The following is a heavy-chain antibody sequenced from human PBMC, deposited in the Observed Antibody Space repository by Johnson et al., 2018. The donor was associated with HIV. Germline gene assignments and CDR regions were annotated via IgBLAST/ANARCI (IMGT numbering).Heavy chain of an antibody. D-gene: IGHD6-13*01. CDR2: INWNGGST. CDR1: GFTFDDYG. J-gene: IGHJ3*02. Sequence: VQLVESGGGVVRPGGSLRLSCAASGFTFDDYGMSWVRQDPGKGLEWVSGINWNGGSTTYADSVKGGFTISRDNAKNSLYLQMNSLRAEDTALYYCAKDMGPILLAAAGDDAFDIWGQGTMVTVSS. V-gene: IGHV3-20*04. CDR3: AKDMGPILLAAAGDDAFDI.